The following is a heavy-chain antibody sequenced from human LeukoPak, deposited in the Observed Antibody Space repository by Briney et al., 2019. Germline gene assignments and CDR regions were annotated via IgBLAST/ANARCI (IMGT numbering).Heavy chain of an antibody. CDR2: IRYDETKT. V-gene: IGHV3-30*02. J-gene: IGHJ4*02. CDR1: GFTFSSYG. D-gene: IGHD1-26*01. Sequence: GGSLRLSCAASGFTFSSYGMHWVRQAPAKGLEWLAFIRYDETKTFYGDSVKGRFTISRDNSKNTLYLQMNSLRAEDTAAYYCAKSHLPNSYSGTYYCDYWGQGTQVTVSS. CDR3: AKSHLPNSYSGTYYCDY.